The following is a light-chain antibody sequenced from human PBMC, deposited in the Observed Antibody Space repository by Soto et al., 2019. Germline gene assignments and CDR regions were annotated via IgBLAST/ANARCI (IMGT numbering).Light chain of an antibody. CDR3: SSYTSSSSQWV. CDR1: SSDVGGYNF. V-gene: IGLV2-14*01. J-gene: IGLJ3*02. CDR2: DVS. Sequence: QSALTQPASVSGSPGQSITISCTGSSSDVGGYNFVSWYQQHPGKAPKLLIYDVSNRPSGVSNRFSGSKSGSTASLASSGLQAEDEADYSCSSYTSSSSQWVFGGGTKLTVL.